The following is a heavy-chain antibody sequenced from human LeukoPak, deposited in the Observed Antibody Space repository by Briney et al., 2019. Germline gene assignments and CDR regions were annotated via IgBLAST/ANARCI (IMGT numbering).Heavy chain of an antibody. J-gene: IGHJ3*02. CDR3: ARWRDGYNSAFDI. Sequence: PGGSLRLSCAASGFTFSSYDIHWVRQAPGKGLEWVAFIRYDGSNKYYADSVKGRFTISRDNAKNSLYLQMNSLRAEDTAVYYCARWRDGYNSAFDIWGQGTMVTVSS. V-gene: IGHV3-30*02. CDR1: GFTFSSYD. CDR2: IRYDGSNK. D-gene: IGHD5-24*01.